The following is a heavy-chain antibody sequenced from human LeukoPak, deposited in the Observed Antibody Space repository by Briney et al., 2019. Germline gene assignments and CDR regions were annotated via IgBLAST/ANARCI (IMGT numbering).Heavy chain of an antibody. V-gene: IGHV3-48*03. Sequence: PGGSLRLSCAASGFTFSSYAMTWVRQAPGKGLEWVSYISSSGSTIYYADSVKGRFTISRDNAKNSLYLQMNSLRAEDTAVYYCARAMDPNYYDSSGYQDWYFDLWGRGTLVTVSS. CDR2: ISSSGSTI. CDR3: ARAMDPNYYDSSGYQDWYFDL. J-gene: IGHJ2*01. D-gene: IGHD3-22*01. CDR1: GFTFSSYA.